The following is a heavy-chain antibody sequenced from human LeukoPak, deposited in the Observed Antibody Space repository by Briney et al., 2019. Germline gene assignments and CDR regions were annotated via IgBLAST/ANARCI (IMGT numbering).Heavy chain of an antibody. J-gene: IGHJ5*02. D-gene: IGHD3-3*01. V-gene: IGHV4-59*01. CDR3: ARESSDYDFWSGYYSWFDP. CDR2: IYYSGST. CDR1: GGSISSYY. Sequence: TSETLSLTCTVSGGSISSYYWSWIRQPPGKGLEWIGYIYYSGSTNYNPSLKSRVTISVDTSKNQFSLKLSSVTAADTAVYYCARESSDYDFWSGYYSWFDPWGQGTLVTVSS.